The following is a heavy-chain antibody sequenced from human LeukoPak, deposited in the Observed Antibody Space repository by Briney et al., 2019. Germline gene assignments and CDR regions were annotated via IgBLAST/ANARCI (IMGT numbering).Heavy chain of an antibody. Sequence: SVKVSRKASGGTFSSYAISWVRQAPGQGLEWMGRIIPILGIANYAQKFQGRVTMTRDTSTSTVYMDLSSLRSEDTAVYYCARWTTTFLDYWGQGTLVTVSS. D-gene: IGHD1-1*01. CDR3: ARWTTTFLDY. J-gene: IGHJ4*02. CDR1: GGTFSSYA. CDR2: IIPILGIA. V-gene: IGHV1-69*04.